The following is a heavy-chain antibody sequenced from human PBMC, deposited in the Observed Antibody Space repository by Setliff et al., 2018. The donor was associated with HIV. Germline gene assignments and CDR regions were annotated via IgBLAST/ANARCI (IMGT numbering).Heavy chain of an antibody. CDR1: GYTFTSYA. D-gene: IGHD5-12*01. CDR3: ARLEGRWLQSLDY. V-gene: IGHV1-3*01. CDR2: INAGNGNT. Sequence: ASVKVSCKASGYTFTSYALHWVRQAPGQRFEWMGWINAGNGNTKYSQNFQGRVTITRDTSASTAYMELRSLRSEDTAVYYCARLEGRWLQSLDYWGQGTLVTVSS. J-gene: IGHJ4*02.